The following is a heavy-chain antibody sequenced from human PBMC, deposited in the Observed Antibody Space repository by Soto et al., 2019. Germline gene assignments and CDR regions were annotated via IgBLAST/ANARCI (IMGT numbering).Heavy chain of an antibody. CDR3: ARGGSLYWYFDL. V-gene: IGHV1-3*01. Sequence: ASVKVSCKASGYTFSNYAMHGVLKAPGQRLEWMGWINAGNGNTKYSQKFQGRVTITRDTSASTAYMELSSLRSEDTAVYYCARGGSLYWYFDLWGRGTLVTVSS. CDR1: GYTFSNYA. CDR2: INAGNGNT. J-gene: IGHJ2*01. D-gene: IGHD1-26*01.